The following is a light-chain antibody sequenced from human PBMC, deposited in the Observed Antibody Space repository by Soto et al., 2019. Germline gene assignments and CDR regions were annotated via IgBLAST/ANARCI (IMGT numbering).Light chain of an antibody. V-gene: IGKV3-15*01. J-gene: IGKJ4*01. CDR3: HQYNHWPLT. Sequence: EVVTTQSPATLSVSPGERATLSCMASQGLGTNLAWYQQKPGQAPRLLIYAASTRATGVPGRLSRSASGTEYMLTISSLHSEDYAVYYCHQYNHWPLTLSRGTKVDI. CDR1: QGLGTN. CDR2: AAS.